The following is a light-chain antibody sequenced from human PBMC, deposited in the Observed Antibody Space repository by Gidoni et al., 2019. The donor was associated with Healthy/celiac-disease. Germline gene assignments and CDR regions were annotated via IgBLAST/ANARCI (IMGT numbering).Light chain of an antibody. CDR1: QDISNY. Sequence: DIQMTQSPSSLSASAGDRVTITCQASQDISNYLNWYQQKPGKAPKLLIYDASNLETGVPSRFSGSGSWTDFTVAISSLQPEDTATYYCQQYDNLPLTFGGWTKVEIK. CDR2: DAS. J-gene: IGKJ4*01. CDR3: QQYDNLPLT. V-gene: IGKV1-33*01.